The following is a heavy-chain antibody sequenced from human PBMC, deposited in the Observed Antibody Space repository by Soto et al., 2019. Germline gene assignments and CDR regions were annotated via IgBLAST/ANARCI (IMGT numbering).Heavy chain of an antibody. D-gene: IGHD6-19*01. CDR3: ARDCAGYSSGWYQRGGFDY. V-gene: IGHV3-33*01. CDR1: GFTFSSYG. CDR2: IWYDGSNK. Sequence: QVQLVESGGGVVQPGRSLRLSCAASGFTFSSYGMHWVRQAPGKGLEWVAVIWYDGSNKYYADSVKGRFTTSRDNSKNALDLQMNILRAEDAAVYYCARDCAGYSSGWYQRGGFDYGGQGTLVTVSS. J-gene: IGHJ4*02.